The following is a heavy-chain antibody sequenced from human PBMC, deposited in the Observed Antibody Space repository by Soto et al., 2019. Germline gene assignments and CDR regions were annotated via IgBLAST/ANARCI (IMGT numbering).Heavy chain of an antibody. J-gene: IGHJ5*02. V-gene: IGHV4-39*01. CDR1: GGSISSSSYY. Sequence: PSETLSLTCTVSGGSISSSSYYWGWIRQPPGKGLEWIGSIYYSGSTYYNPSLKSRVTISVDTPKNQFSLKLSSVTAADTAVYYCARHIRRDYVRWFDPWGQGTLVTVSS. D-gene: IGHD4-17*01. CDR3: ARHIRRDYVRWFDP. CDR2: IYYSGST.